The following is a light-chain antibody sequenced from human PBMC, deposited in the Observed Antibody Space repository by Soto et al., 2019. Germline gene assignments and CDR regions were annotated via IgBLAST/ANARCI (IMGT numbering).Light chain of an antibody. CDR1: SSDVGGYDY. V-gene: IGLV2-14*01. CDR3: SSYTSSSYVV. CDR2: DVS. J-gene: IGLJ2*01. Sequence: QSALTQPASVSGSPGQSITISCTGTSSDVGGYDYVSWYQQHPGKAPKVMIYDVSDRPSGISNRFSGSKSGNTASLTISGLQAEDEADYYCSSYTSSSYVVFGRDQGDRP.